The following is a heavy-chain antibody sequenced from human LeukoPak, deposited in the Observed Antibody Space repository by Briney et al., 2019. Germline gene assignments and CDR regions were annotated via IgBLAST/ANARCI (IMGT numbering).Heavy chain of an antibody. CDR1: GGSISSYY. J-gene: IGHJ4*02. Sequence: SETLSLTCTVSGGSISSYYWSWIRQPPGKGLEWIGEINHSGSTNYNPSLKSRVTISVDTSKNQFSLKLSSVTAADTAVYYCARRAGSGWYVNKAPFDYWGQGTLVTVSS. D-gene: IGHD6-19*01. CDR3: ARRAGSGWYVNKAPFDY. V-gene: IGHV4-34*01. CDR2: INHSGST.